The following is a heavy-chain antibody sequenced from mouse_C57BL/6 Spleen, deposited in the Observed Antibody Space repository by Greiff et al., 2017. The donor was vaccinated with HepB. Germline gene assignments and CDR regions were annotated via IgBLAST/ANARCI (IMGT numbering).Heavy chain of an antibody. V-gene: IGHV1-19*01. CDR2: INPYNGGT. D-gene: IGHD2-4*01. J-gene: IGHJ2*01. Sequence: EVQLQQSGPVLVKPGASVKMSCKASGYTFTDYYMNWVKQSHGKSLEWIGVINPYNGGTSYNQKFKGKATLTVDKSSSTAYMELNSLTSEDSAVYYCARDYDYERYFDYWSQGTTLTVSS. CDR3: ARDYDYERYFDY. CDR1: GYTFTDYY.